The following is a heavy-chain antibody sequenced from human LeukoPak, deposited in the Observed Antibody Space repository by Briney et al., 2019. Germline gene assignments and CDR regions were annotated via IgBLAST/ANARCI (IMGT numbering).Heavy chain of an antibody. V-gene: IGHV3-33*01. CDR2: LWDDGSNK. CDR3: ARDRFSSWYSFDYYYYYGMDV. CDR1: WFTLRSYC. J-gene: IGHJ6*02. Sequence: GGSPRLSRSASWFTLRSYCFHLVRPAPGQGLGWGGVLWDDGSNKYYADSVKGRFTISRDNSKNTLYLQMNSLRAEDTAVYYCARDRFSSWYSFDYYYYYGMDVWGQGTTVTVSS. D-gene: IGHD6-13*01.